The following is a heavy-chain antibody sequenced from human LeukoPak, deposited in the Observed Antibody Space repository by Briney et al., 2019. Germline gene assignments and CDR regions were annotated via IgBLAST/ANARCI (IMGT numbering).Heavy chain of an antibody. CDR1: GYTFTSYD. V-gene: IGHV1-8*01. Sequence: ASVKVSCKASGYTFTSYDINWVRQATGQGLEWMGWMNPNSGNTGYAQKFQGRVTMTRNTSISTAYMELSSLRSEDTAVYYCAREGEGNYYYYHYMDVWGKGTTVTVSS. J-gene: IGHJ6*03. CDR3: AREGEGNYYYYHYMDV. D-gene: IGHD3-10*01. CDR2: MNPNSGNT.